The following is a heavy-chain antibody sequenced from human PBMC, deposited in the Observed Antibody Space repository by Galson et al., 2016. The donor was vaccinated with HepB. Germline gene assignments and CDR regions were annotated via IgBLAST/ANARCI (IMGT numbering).Heavy chain of an antibody. J-gene: IGHJ4*02. D-gene: IGHD3-22*01. Sequence: SVKVSCKASGYTFTSFTIGWVRQAPGQGLEWMGWITDYNGNTNYAQKLQGRVTMTTDTSTSTAYMQLRSLRSDDTAVYYCARIGYDNSGYFPDCWGQGTLVTVSS. CDR3: ARIGYDNSGYFPDC. V-gene: IGHV1-18*01. CDR1: GYTFTSFT. CDR2: ITDYNGNT.